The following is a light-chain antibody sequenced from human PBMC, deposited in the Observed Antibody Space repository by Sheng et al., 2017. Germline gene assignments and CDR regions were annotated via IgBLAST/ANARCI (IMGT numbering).Light chain of an antibody. CDR1: QSVSRNN. CDR3: QQYSSWPLT. V-gene: IGKV3-15*01. Sequence: EIVLTQSPGTLSLSPGEGATLSCRASQSVSRNNLAWYQQKPGQAPRLLFYGASTRATGLPPRVSGSGSGTEFTLTISSLQSEDFAVYYCQQYSSWPLTFGGGTKVEIK. CDR2: GAS. J-gene: IGKJ4*01.